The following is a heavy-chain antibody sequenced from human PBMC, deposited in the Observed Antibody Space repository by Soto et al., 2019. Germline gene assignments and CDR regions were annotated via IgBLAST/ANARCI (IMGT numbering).Heavy chain of an antibody. D-gene: IGHD2-8*01. CDR2: INPDNGQT. Sequence: QVQLVQSGAEVKKPGASVNVSCRASGYTFNYFAIHWLRQAPGQSLEWLGWINPDNGQTKYSQRFQGRVTITRDTSSTTAYRALSSRKSEDTAVIYRARGPLARLKQFANWGQGTLVTVSS. V-gene: IGHV1-3*01. CDR1: GYTFNYFA. J-gene: IGHJ4*02. CDR3: ARGPLARLKQFAN.